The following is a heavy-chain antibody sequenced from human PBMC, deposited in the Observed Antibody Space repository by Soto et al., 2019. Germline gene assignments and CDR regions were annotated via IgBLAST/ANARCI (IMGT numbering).Heavy chain of an antibody. CDR3: ARYRPPSTYEAMVRGVGWFDP. D-gene: IGHD3-10*01. V-gene: IGHV1-2*02. CDR1: GYTFTGYY. CDR2: INPNSGGT. Sequence: QVQLVQSGAEVKKPGASVKVSCKASGYTFTGYYMHWVRQAPGQGLEWMGWINPNSGGTNYAQKFQGRVTMARDTSISTAYMELSRLRSDDTAVYYCARYRPPSTYEAMVRGVGWFDPWGQGTLVTVSS. J-gene: IGHJ5*02.